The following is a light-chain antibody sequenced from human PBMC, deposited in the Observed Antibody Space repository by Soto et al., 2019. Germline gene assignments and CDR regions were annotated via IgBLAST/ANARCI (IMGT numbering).Light chain of an antibody. CDR1: QSVSSY. V-gene: IGKV3-11*01. CDR2: DTS. CDR3: QHPINF. J-gene: IGKJ3*01. Sequence: EIVLTQSPATLSLSPGERATLSCRASQSVSSYLAWYQQKPGQAPRLLIYDTSNKATGIPARFSGSVSGIDFTLTIVSLWPEDLAVYDSQHPINFFGPGPEVDIK.